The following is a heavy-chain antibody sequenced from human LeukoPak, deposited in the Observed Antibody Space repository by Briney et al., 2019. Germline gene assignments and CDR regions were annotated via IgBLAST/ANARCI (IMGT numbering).Heavy chain of an antibody. CDR3: ATASDIVVVPYAFDI. V-gene: IGHV1-24*01. CDR2: FDPEDGET. Sequence: ASVKVSCKVSGYTLTELSMHWVRQAPGKGLEWMGGFDPEDGETIYAQKFQGRVTMTEDTSTDTAYMELSSLRSEDTAVYHCATASDIVVVPYAFDIWGQGTMVTVSS. CDR1: GYTLTELS. J-gene: IGHJ3*02. D-gene: IGHD2-2*01.